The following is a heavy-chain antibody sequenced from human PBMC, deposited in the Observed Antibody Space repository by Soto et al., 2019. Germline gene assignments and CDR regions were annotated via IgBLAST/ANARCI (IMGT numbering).Heavy chain of an antibody. J-gene: IGHJ5*02. CDR2: IYYSGST. V-gene: IGHV4-31*03. D-gene: IGHD4-17*01. CDR1: GGPLSSGGYY. Sequence: PSETLSLTCTVSGGPLSSGGYYWSWIRQHPGKGLEWIGYIYYSGSTYCNPSLKSRVTISVDTSKNQFSLKLSSVTAADTAVYYCARDSPDYGDSPWGQGTLVTVSS. CDR3: ARDSPDYGDSP.